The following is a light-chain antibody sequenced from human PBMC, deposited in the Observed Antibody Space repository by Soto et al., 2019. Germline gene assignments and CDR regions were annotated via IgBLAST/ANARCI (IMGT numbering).Light chain of an antibody. CDR3: QQSYGIPQT. Sequence: IQLTQSPSSLSASVGDRVTITCRTSQNVNRYLNWYQEQPGKAPKLLIYAASILQSGVRSRFSGSGSGTDFTLAISSLHPEDFTTYYCQQSYGIPQTFGPGTKVEIK. CDR2: AAS. V-gene: IGKV1-39*01. CDR1: QNVNRY. J-gene: IGKJ1*01.